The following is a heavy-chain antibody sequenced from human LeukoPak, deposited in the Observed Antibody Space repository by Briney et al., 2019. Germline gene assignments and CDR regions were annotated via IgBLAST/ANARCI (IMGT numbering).Heavy chain of an antibody. J-gene: IGHJ6*03. CDR1: GGTFNSYA. CDR2: IIPIFATA. D-gene: IGHD4/OR15-4a*01. CDR3: ARGQSLTYYYYYMDV. V-gene: IGHV1-69*06. Sequence: SVKVSCKASGGTFNSYAITWVRQAPGQGLEWMGGIIPIFATADYAQKFQGRVTITADTSTSTAYMELSSLRSEDTAVYCCARGQSLTYYYYYMDVWGKGTTVTVSS.